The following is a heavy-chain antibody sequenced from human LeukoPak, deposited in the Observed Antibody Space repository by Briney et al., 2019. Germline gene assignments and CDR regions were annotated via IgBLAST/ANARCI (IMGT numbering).Heavy chain of an antibody. V-gene: IGHV3-74*01. CDR2: ISADGSST. D-gene: IGHD3-10*01. CDR3: ARYGYDSGRGFDP. J-gene: IGHJ5*02. Sequence: KSGGSLRLSCAASGFTFSSFWMHWVRQAPGEGLVWVSRISADGSSTIYADPVKGRFTISRDNAENTVYLQMNSLRVEDTAVYYCARYGYDSGRGFDPWGQGILVTVST. CDR1: GFTFSSFW.